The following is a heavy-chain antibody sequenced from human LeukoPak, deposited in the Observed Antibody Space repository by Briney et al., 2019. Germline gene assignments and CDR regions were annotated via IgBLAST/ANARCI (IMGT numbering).Heavy chain of an antibody. CDR1: GFTFSSYT. Sequence: GGSLSLSCAASGFTFSSYTLNWVRQAPGKGLEWVSYISGTSDIVSYADSVRGRFTISRDNAKNSLYLQMSSLRAEDTAVYYCARDYGYAFDTWGQGTMVTVSS. V-gene: IGHV3-48*01. D-gene: IGHD3-16*01. CDR2: ISGTSDIV. J-gene: IGHJ3*02. CDR3: ARDYGYAFDT.